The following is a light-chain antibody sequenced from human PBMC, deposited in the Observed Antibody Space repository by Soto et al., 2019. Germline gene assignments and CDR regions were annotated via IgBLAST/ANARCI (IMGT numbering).Light chain of an antibody. Sequence: QSALTQPASVSGSPGQSITISCTGTSSDVGNYNYVSWYRQHPGKAPKLMIYEVSNRPSGFSNRFSGSKSANTASLTISGLQAEDEADYYCSSYTGSSPLYVFGTGTKLTVL. CDR1: SSDVGNYNY. J-gene: IGLJ1*01. CDR3: SSYTGSSPLYV. V-gene: IGLV2-14*01. CDR2: EVS.